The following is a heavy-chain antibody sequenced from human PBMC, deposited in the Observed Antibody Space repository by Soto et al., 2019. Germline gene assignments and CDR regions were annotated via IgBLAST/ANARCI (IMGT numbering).Heavy chain of an antibody. D-gene: IGHD6-13*01. CDR2: INRDGSST. V-gene: IGHV3-74*01. CDR1: GFTFSSYW. J-gene: IGHJ4*02. Sequence: PGGSLRLSCAASGFTFSSYWMHWVRQAPGKGLVWVSRINRDGSSTNYADSVKGRVTISRDTAKNTLYLQMNSLRAEDTAVYYCAREIATTGEYYFDYWGQGT. CDR3: AREIATTGEYYFDY.